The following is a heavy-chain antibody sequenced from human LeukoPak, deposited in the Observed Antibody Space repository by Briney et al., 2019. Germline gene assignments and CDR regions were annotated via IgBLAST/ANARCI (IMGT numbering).Heavy chain of an antibody. CDR3: AGAQQQLVGNTYYNMDV. Sequence: GASVKVSCKASGNSFNTYAFSWVRQAPGQGLEWMGGIIPMYGTADYSQRFQGRATITADESTNTAYMELSSLRSEDTAVYYCAGAQQQLVGNTYYNMDVWGNGTTVTVSS. D-gene: IGHD6-13*01. J-gene: IGHJ6*03. V-gene: IGHV1-69*13. CDR1: GNSFNTYA. CDR2: IIPMYGTA.